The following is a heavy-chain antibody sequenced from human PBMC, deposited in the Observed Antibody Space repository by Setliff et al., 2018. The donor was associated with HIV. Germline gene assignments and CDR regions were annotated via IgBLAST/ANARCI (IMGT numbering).Heavy chain of an antibody. V-gene: IGHV4-4*07. CDR1: GFSISSRYY. D-gene: IGHD2-15*01. CDR2: IYTSGST. CDR3: ARGYCSGGSCYFSVDAFDI. J-gene: IGHJ3*02. Sequence: PSETLSLTCDVSGFSISSRYYWSWIRQPAGKGLEWIGRIYTSGSTNYNPSLKSRVTMSVDTSKNQFSLKLSSVTAADTAVYYCARGYCSGGSCYFSVDAFDIWGQGTMVTVSS.